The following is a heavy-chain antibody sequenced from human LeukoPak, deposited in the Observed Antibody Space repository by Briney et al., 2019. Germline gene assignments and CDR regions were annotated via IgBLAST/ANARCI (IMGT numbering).Heavy chain of an antibody. V-gene: IGHV3-7*05. CDR1: GFTFSNYW. D-gene: IGHD1-14*01. J-gene: IGHJ4*02. CDR3: ARTPTT. Sequence: PGGSLRLSCAVSGFTFSNYWMSWVRQAPGKGLEWVANINQDGSQKYYVDSVKGRFTISRENAKNSLYLQMNSLRADDTAVYYCARTPTTWGQGTLVTVSS. CDR2: INQDGSQK.